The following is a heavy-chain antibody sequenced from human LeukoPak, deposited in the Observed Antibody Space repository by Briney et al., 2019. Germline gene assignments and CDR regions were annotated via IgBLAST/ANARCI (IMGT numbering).Heavy chain of an antibody. D-gene: IGHD5-18*01. V-gene: IGHV3-21*01. Sequence: DSVKGRFPISRDNAKNSLYLQMHSLRAEDTAVYYCARDLRDTTMAHDAFDIWGEGTMGTVSS. CDR3: ARDLRDTTMAHDAFDI. J-gene: IGHJ3*02.